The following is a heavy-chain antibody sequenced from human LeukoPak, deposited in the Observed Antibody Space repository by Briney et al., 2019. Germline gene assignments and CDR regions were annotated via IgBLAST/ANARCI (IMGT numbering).Heavy chain of an antibody. CDR1: GFTFSTYA. J-gene: IGHJ4*02. V-gene: IGHV3-64*02. Sequence: GGSLRLSCAASGFTFSTYAMHWVRQAPGKGLEYVSAFSTNGDSTYYADSVKGRFTISRDNSKNTLFLQMGSLRADDMAVYYCARWGSTSCYDYWGQGTLVTVSS. CDR2: FSTNGDST. CDR3: ARWGSTSCYDY. D-gene: IGHD2-2*01.